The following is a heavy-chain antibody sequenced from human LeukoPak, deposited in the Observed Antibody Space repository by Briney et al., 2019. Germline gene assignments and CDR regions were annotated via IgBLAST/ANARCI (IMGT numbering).Heavy chain of an antibody. CDR1: GGTFSSYA. CDR3: ARDPEYVDTAMEGDFDY. CDR2: IIPILGIA. Sequence: SVKVSCKASGGTFSSYAISWVRQAPGQGLEWMGRIIPILGIANYAQKFQGRVTITADKSTSTAYMELSSLRSEDTAVYYCARDPEYVDTAMEGDFDYWGQGTLVTVSS. J-gene: IGHJ4*02. V-gene: IGHV1-69*04. D-gene: IGHD5-18*01.